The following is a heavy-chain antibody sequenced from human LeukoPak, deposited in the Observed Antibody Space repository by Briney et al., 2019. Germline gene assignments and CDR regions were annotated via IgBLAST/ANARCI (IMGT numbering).Heavy chain of an antibody. J-gene: IGHJ4*02. CDR2: INDSGST. V-gene: IGHV4-34*01. D-gene: IGHD5-24*01. CDR3: ARGRRW. CDR1: GGSFSGYY. Sequence: PSETLSLTCAVYGGSFSGYYWTWIRQPPGKGLEWIGEINDSGSTNYNPSLKSRLIISVDTSKNQFSLKSTSVTAADTAVYYCARGRRWWGQGSLVTVSS.